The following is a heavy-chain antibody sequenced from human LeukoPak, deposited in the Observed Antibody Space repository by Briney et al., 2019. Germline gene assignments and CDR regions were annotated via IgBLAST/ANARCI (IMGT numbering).Heavy chain of an antibody. V-gene: IGHV1-8*02. D-gene: IGHD3-10*01. Sequence: ASVKVSCKASGYTFTGYYMHWVRQAPGQGLEWMGWINPNSGNTGYAQKFQGRVTMTRNTSISTAYMELSSLRSEDTAVYYCARGPSANVLLWFAITRHNWFDPWGQGTLVTVSS. CDR1: GYTFTGYY. CDR2: INPNSGNT. J-gene: IGHJ5*02. CDR3: ARGPSANVLLWFAITRHNWFDP.